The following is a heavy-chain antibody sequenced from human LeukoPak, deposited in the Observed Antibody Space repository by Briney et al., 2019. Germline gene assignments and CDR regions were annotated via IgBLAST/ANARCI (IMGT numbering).Heavy chain of an antibody. CDR1: GFTFDDYG. CDR2: INWNGGST. CDR3: ARVTYYDSLYYFDY. Sequence: GGSLRLSCAVSGFTFDDYGLSWVRQAPGKGLEWVSGINWNGGSTGYADSVKGRFTISRDNAKNSLYLQMNSLRAEDTALYYCARVTYYDSLYYFDYWGQGTLVTVSS. D-gene: IGHD5-12*01. J-gene: IGHJ4*02. V-gene: IGHV3-20*04.